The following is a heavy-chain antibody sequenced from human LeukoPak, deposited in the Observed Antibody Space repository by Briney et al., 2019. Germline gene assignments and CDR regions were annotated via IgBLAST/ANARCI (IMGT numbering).Heavy chain of an antibody. CDR3: AKLATPMVRGVMNY. CDR2: TSTSGGIT. Sequence: HSGGSLRLSCAASGFTFSSYAMSWVRRAPGKGLEWVSSTSTSGGITYYADSVKGRFTISRDNSKNTLYLQMNSLRAEDTAVYYCAKLATPMVRGVMNYWGQGTLVTVSS. J-gene: IGHJ4*02. D-gene: IGHD3-10*01. V-gene: IGHV3-23*01. CDR1: GFTFSSYA.